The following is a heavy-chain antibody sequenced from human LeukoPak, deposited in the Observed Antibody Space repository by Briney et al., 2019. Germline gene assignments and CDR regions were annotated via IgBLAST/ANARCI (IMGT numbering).Heavy chain of an antibody. CDR2: ISAYNGNT. Sequence: ASVKVSCKASGYTFTSYGISWVRQAPGQGLEWMGWISAYNGNTNYAQKLQGRVTMTTDTSTSTVYMELRSLRSDDTAVYYCARDRNYDFWSGYYRKSSFDYWGQGTLVTVSS. V-gene: IGHV1-18*01. J-gene: IGHJ4*02. D-gene: IGHD3-3*01. CDR3: ARDRNYDFWSGYYRKSSFDY. CDR1: GYTFTSYG.